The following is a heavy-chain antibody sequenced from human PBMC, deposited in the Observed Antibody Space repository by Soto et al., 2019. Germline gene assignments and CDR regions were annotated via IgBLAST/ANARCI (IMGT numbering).Heavy chain of an antibody. V-gene: IGHV4-59*01. CDR3: ARVAVRYYYYMDV. D-gene: IGHD1-1*01. CDR1: GGSISSYY. CDR2: IYYSGST. Sequence: PSETLSLTCTVSGGSISSYYWSWIRQPPGKGLEWIGYIYYSGSTNYNPSLKSRVTISVDTSKNQFSLKLSSVTAADTAVYYCARVAVRYYYYMDVWGKGTTVTVS. J-gene: IGHJ6*03.